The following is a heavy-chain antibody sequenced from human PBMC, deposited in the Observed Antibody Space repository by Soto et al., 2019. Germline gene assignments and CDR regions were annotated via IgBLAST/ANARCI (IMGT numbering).Heavy chain of an antibody. V-gene: IGHV5-51*01. CDR1: GYSFTSYW. D-gene: IGHD3-9*01. Sequence: GESLKISCKGSGYSFTSYWIGWVRQMPGKGLEWMGIIYPGDSDTRYSPSFQGQVTISADKSISTAYLQWSSLKASDTAMYYCARAGGRVLRYFDWSDAFDIWGQGTMVTVSS. J-gene: IGHJ3*02. CDR2: IYPGDSDT. CDR3: ARAGGRVLRYFDWSDAFDI.